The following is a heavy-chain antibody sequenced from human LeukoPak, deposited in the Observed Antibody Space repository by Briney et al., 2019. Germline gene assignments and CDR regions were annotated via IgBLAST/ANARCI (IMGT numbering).Heavy chain of an antibody. CDR2: INPSGGST. CDR1: GYTFTGYY. J-gene: IGHJ4*02. V-gene: IGHV1-46*01. Sequence: ASVKVSFKASGYTFTGYYIHWVRQAPGQGLEWMGIINPSGGSTSYVQKFQGRVTMTKDTSTRTVYMELSSLRSEDTAVYYCAREGTAMALSQNYFDYWGQGTLVTVSS. CDR3: AREGTAMALSQNYFDY. D-gene: IGHD5-18*01.